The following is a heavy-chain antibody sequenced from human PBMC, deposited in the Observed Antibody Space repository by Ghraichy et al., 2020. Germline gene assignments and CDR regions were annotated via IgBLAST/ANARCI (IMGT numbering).Heavy chain of an antibody. V-gene: IGHV3-30*18. CDR3: AKDSGDYVWGNYGVDV. CDR2: ISYDGSYK. CDR1: GFSFDTYA. Sequence: GGSLRLSCAASGFSFDTYAMHWARQAPGKGLEWVAVISYDGSYKYYPDSVRGRFTISRDNSKNTLFLQMDSLRTEDTGVYYCAKDSGDYVWGNYGVDVWGQGTTVTVSS. D-gene: IGHD3-16*01. J-gene: IGHJ6*02.